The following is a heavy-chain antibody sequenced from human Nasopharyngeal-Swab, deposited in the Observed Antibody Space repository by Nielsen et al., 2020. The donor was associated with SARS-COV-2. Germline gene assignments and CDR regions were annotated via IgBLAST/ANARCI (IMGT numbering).Heavy chain of an antibody. CDR1: GSTFRRCS. D-gene: IGHD1-26*01. Sequence: ESLKISCAATGSTFRRCSMSWVRQAPGKGLKWVSAISASGSSTYYADSVKGRFTISRDNSQNTLYLQMSSLRVEDTAVYYCAKESGSYLYYYYGMDVWGQGTTVTVSS. J-gene: IGHJ6*02. CDR3: AKESGSYLYYYYGMDV. V-gene: IGHV3-23*01. CDR2: ISASGSST.